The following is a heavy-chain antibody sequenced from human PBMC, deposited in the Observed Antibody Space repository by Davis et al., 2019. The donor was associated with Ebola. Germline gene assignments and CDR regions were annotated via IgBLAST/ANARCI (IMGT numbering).Heavy chain of an antibody. CDR1: GFTFSGSA. CDR2: IRSKANSYAT. V-gene: IGHV3-73*01. CDR3: TLGYCSSTSCPYYYYYGMDV. D-gene: IGHD2-2*01. Sequence: PGGSLRLSCAASGFTFSGSAMHWVRQASGKGLEWVGRIRSKANSYATAYAASVKGRFTISRDDSKNTAYLQMNSLKTEDTAVYYCTLGYCSSTSCPYYYYYGMDVWGQGTTVTVSS. J-gene: IGHJ6*02.